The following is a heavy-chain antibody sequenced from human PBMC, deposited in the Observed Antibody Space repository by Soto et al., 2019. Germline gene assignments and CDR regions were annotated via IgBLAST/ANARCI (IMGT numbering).Heavy chain of an antibody. Sequence: EVQVVESGGGLVQPGGSLRLSCVASGFTSSSDWMHWVRQAPGKGLVWVSRINRDGSSRGYADSVKGRFTISRDNAKNTLYLQMNSLRVEDSAVYYCARPWGYWGQGTLVTVSS. J-gene: IGHJ4*02. CDR1: GFTSSSDW. V-gene: IGHV3-74*01. CDR3: ARPWGY. D-gene: IGHD1-26*01. CDR2: INRDGSSR.